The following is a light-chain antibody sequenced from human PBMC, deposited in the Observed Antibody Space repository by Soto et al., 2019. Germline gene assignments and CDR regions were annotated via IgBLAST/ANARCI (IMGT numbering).Light chain of an antibody. Sequence: EIVLTQSPATLSLSPGARAPLSCRASQSVSSYLAWYLQQPGQAPRLLIYDASNRATGIPGRFSGSGSGTDFTLTISSLEPEDFAVYYCQQRSSWPLTFGGGTKVDIK. V-gene: IGKV3-11*01. CDR3: QQRSSWPLT. CDR2: DAS. J-gene: IGKJ4*01. CDR1: QSVSSY.